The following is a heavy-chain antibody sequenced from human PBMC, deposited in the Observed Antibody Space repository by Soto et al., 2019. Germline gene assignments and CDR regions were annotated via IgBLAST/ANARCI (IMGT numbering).Heavy chain of an antibody. CDR3: ARAHVGDMSYFDI. CDR2: INSNSGAT. J-gene: IGHJ3*02. CDR1: GYTFTDYY. D-gene: IGHD3-16*01. V-gene: IGHV1-2*02. Sequence: ASVKVSCKASGYTFTDYYIHWVRQAPGQGLECMAWINSNSGATDYAQKFQGRVTLTRDTSISTAYMELTRLRSDDTAVYYCARAHVGDMSYFDIWGQGTMVTVSS.